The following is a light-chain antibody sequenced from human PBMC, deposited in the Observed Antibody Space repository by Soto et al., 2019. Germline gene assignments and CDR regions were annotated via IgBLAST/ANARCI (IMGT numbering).Light chain of an antibody. CDR3: MQGTHWPPWT. J-gene: IGKJ1*01. CDR1: QSLVYSDGNTY. CDR2: KVF. Sequence: DVVMTQSPLSLPVTLGQPASISCRSSQSLVYSDGNTYLNWFQQRPGQSPRRLIYKVFNRDSGVTDRFSGSGSGNDFTLKISRVEAEDVGVYYCMQGTHWPPWTFGQGTKVEIK. V-gene: IGKV2-30*01.